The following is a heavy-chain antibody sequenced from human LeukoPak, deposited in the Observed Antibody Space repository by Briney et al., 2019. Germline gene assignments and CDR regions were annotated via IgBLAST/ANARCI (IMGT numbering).Heavy chain of an antibody. CDR1: GGTFSSYA. V-gene: IGHV1-69*13. J-gene: IGHJ6*02. D-gene: IGHD1-20*01. CDR2: IIPIFGTA. CDR3: AREVTGTATSYYYGMDV. Sequence: SVKVSCKASGGTFSSYAISWVRQAPGQGLEWMGGIIPIFGTANYAQKFQGRVTITADESTSTAYMELSSLRSEDTAVYYCAREVTGTATSYYYGMDVWGRGTTVTVSS.